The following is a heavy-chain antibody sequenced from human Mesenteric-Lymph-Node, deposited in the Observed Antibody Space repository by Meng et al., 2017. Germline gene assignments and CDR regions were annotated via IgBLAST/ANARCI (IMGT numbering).Heavy chain of an antibody. J-gene: IGHJ5*02. D-gene: IGHD3-10*01. Sequence: ASVKVSCKASGYTFTGYYMHWVRQAPGQGLEWMGRINPNSGGTNYAQKFQGRVTMTRDTSISTAYMELSRLRSDDTAVYYCARDRITMVRGAGWFDPWGHGTQVTVSS. CDR1: GYTFTGYY. V-gene: IGHV1-2*06. CDR2: INPNSGGT. CDR3: ARDRITMVRGAGWFDP.